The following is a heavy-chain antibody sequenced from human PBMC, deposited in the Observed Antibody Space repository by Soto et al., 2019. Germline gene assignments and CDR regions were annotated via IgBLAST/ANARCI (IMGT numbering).Heavy chain of an antibody. CDR1: GDSISGGNYY. V-gene: IGHV4-31*03. D-gene: IGHD3-22*01. CDR3: ARLYTYGYYHFDH. Sequence: SETLSLTCTVSGDSISGGNYYWTWIRQHPGRGLEWIGYIDYTGTTHYSPSLQSRVTMSVDTSKNQTSLTLTSLTPADTAVYFCARLYTYGYYHFDHWGQGTLVTVSS. J-gene: IGHJ4*02. CDR2: IDYTGTT.